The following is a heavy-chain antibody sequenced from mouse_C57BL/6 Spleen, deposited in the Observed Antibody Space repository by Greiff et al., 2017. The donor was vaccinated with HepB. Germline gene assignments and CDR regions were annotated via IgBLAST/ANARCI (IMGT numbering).Heavy chain of an antibody. J-gene: IGHJ1*03. V-gene: IGHV1-4*01. CDR1: GYTFTSYT. D-gene: IGHD2-3*01. CDR2: INPSSGYT. CDR3: ARRPHDSYWWYFDV. Sequence: QVQLKESGAELARPGASVKMSCKASGYTFTSYTMHWVKQRPGQGLEWIGYINPSSGYTKYNQKFKDKATLTADKSSSTAYMQLSSLTSEDSAVYYCARRPHDSYWWYFDVWGTGTTVTVSS.